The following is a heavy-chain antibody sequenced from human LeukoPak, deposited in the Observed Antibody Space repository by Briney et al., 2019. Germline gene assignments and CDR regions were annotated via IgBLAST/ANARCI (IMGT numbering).Heavy chain of an antibody. CDR3: ARASSSSYWRGVDY. CDR1: GFTFSDYG. D-gene: IGHD6-13*01. V-gene: IGHV3-33*01. J-gene: IGHJ4*02. Sequence: PGGSLRLSCAASGFTFSDYGMHWVRQAPGKGLEWVAVMSYDGTNKYYADSVRGPFTISRDNFKNTLYLQMNSLRAEDTAVYYCARASSSSYWRGVDYWGQGTLVTVSS. CDR2: MSYDGTNK.